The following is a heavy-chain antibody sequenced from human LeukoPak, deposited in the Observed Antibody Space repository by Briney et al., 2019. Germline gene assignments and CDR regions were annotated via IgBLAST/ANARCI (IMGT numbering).Heavy chain of an antibody. D-gene: IGHD3-22*01. J-gene: IGHJ4*02. Sequence: GGSLRLSCAVSGITLSNYGMSWVRQAPGKGLEWVAGISDSGGSTNYADSVKGRFAISRDNPKNTLYLQMNSLRAEDTAVYFCAKRGVVIRVILVGFHKEAYYFDSWGQGALVTVSS. CDR2: ISDSGGST. V-gene: IGHV3-23*01. CDR1: GITLSNYG. CDR3: AKRGVVIRVILVGFHKEAYYFDS.